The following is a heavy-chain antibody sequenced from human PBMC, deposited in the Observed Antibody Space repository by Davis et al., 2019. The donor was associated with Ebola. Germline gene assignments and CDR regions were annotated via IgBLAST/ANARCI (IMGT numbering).Heavy chain of an antibody. CDR2: INPNSGGT. CDR1: GYTFTGYY. V-gene: IGHV1-2*04. D-gene: IGHD2-21*02. J-gene: IGHJ6*02. CDR3: ARGRPIVVVTAEQHYYYYYGMDV. Sequence: ASVKVSCKASGYTFTGYYMHWVRQAPGQGLEWMGWINPNSGGTNYAQKFQGWVTMTRDTSISTAYMELSRLRSDDTAVYYCARGRPIVVVTAEQHYYYYYGMDVWGQGTTVTVSS.